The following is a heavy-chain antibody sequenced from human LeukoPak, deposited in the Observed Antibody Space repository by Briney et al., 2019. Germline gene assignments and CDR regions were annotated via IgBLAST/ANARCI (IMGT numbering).Heavy chain of an antibody. J-gene: IGHJ4*02. CDR2: INSDGSST. CDR1: GFTFSGYW. Sequence: GGSLRLSCGASGFTFSGYWMHWVRQAPGKGLVWVSRINSDGSSTSYADSVKGRFTISRDNAKNTLSLQMNSLRAEDTAVYYCAREASSGTFLYYFDCWGQGTLVTVSS. V-gene: IGHV3-74*01. D-gene: IGHD1-26*01. CDR3: AREASSGTFLYYFDC.